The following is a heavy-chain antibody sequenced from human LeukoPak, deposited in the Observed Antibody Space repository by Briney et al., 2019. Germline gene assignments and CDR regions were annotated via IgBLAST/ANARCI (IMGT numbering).Heavy chain of an antibody. V-gene: IGHV1-69*13. D-gene: IGHD3-3*01. CDR3: ARAGITIFGVVIGEPLDY. CDR1: GGTFSSYA. J-gene: IGHJ4*02. Sequence: SVKVSCKASGGTFSSYAISWVRQAPGQGLEWMGGIIPIFGTANYAQKFQGRVTITADESTSTAYMGLSSLRSEDTAVYYCARAGITIFGVVIGEPLDYWGQGTLVTVSS. CDR2: IIPIFGTA.